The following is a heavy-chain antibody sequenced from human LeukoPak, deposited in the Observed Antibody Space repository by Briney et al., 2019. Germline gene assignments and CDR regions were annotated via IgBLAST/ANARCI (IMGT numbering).Heavy chain of an antibody. D-gene: IGHD3-3*01. CDR2: IYYSGPA. CDR3: ATLYDYYFED. V-gene: IGHV4-31*03. CDR1: GGSISRGGYY. J-gene: IGHJ4*02. Sequence: SETLSLTCTVSGGSISRGGYYRSWVRQHPGKGLEWIGCIYYSGPAYYNPSLKSRVTISVGTSNNQFSLKLSSVTAADTAVYYCATLYDYYFEDWGQGTLVTVSA.